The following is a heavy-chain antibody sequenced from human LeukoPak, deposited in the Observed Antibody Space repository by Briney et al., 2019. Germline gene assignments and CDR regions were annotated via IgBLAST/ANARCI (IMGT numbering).Heavy chain of an antibody. D-gene: IGHD1-14*01. CDR1: GGTFSSYA. V-gene: IGHV1-18*01. J-gene: IGHJ4*02. CDR3: ARDIRAPDFDY. CDR2: ISAYNGNT. Sequence: GASVKVSCKASGGTFSSYAISWVRQAPGQGLEWMGWISAYNGNTNYAQKLQGRVTMTTDTSTSTAYMELRSLRSDDTAVYYCARDIRAPDFDYWGQGTLVTVSS.